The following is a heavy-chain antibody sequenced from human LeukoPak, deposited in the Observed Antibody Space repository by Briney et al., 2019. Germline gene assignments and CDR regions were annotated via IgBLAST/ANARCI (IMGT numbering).Heavy chain of an antibody. CDR2: INPNSGGT. CDR3: ARGVAAAPGGMDV. V-gene: IGHV1-2*02. CDR1: GYTFTSYG. D-gene: IGHD6-13*01. Sequence: GASVKVSCKASGYTFTSYGISWVRQAPGQGLEWMGWINPNSGGTNYAQKFQGRVTMTRDTSISTAYMELSRLRSDDTAVYYCARGVAAAPGGMDVWGQGTTVTVSS. J-gene: IGHJ6*02.